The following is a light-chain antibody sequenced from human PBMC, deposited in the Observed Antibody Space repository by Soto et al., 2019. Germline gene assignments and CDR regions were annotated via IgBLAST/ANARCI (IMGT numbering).Light chain of an antibody. CDR3: QQYNSYSSWT. CDR2: DAS. CDR1: QSLNSL. J-gene: IGKJ1*01. Sequence: IKIPRGPSTLSATVGDRVTITCRASQSLNSLLAWYQQTQGRAPKLLIYDASTLESGVPSRFSGSGSGTEFTLTISSLQTDDFATYYCQQYNSYSSWTFGQGTKVDI. V-gene: IGKV1-5*01.